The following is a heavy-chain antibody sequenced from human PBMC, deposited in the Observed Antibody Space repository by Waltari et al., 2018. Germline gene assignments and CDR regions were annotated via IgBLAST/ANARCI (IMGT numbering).Heavy chain of an antibody. CDR3: ARTMSTWGYGDYYFDY. V-gene: IGHV4-59*01. D-gene: IGHD7-27*01. CDR2: VSYIGST. J-gene: IGHJ4*02. Sequence: QVQLQESGPGLVEPSETLSLTCNVSGGSFSNYYWSWIRQPPGQGLEWIGYVSYIGSTTYNPSLQSRVTISIDTSEQQFSLKLTSVTPADTAVYYCARTMSTWGYGDYYFDYWGQGTLVTVSS. CDR1: GGSFSNYY.